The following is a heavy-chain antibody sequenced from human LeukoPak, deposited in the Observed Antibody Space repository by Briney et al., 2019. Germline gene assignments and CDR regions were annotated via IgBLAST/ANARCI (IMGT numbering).Heavy chain of an antibody. CDR3: ARGSSYSGSYYGVN. D-gene: IGHD1-26*01. CDR2: IVTIFRTA. CDR1: GGTFSSYA. V-gene: IGHV1-69*05. J-gene: IGHJ4*02. Sequence: SSVKVSCKVSGGTFSSYAISWVRQAPGQGGEWMGGIVTIFRTANYAQKFQGRVTITTDESTSTAYMELSSLRSEDTAVYYCARGSSYSGSYYGVNWGQGTLVTVSS.